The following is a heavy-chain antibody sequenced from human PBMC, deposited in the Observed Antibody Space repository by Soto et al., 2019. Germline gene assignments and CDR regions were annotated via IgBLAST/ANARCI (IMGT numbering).Heavy chain of an antibody. Sequence: SVKVCCKASGGTFGSHGIAWVRHAPGQGLEWMGGFIAMLGTPTYAKKVQGRATITADESLTSSYLELRRLRSEDTAVYFCARGAMANVDYWGQGTVVTVSS. J-gene: IGHJ4*02. CDR3: ARGAMANVDY. CDR2: FIAMLGTP. D-gene: IGHD5-18*01. V-gene: IGHV1-69*13. CDR1: GGTFGSHG.